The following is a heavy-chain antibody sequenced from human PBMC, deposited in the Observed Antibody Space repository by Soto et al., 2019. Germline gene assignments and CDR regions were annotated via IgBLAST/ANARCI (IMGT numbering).Heavy chain of an antibody. J-gene: IGHJ4*02. Sequence: SETLSLTCDVSGASVTNDSWWSWVRQAPGEGLEWIGEIHHIGYTNYNPSLRSRVSMSVDRSKNQFFLSLSSVTAADTAVYYCTKNLAFALDSWGQGTLGTVSS. CDR1: GASVTNDSW. CDR2: IHHIGYT. D-gene: IGHD3-3*02. CDR3: TKNLAFALDS. V-gene: IGHV4-4*02.